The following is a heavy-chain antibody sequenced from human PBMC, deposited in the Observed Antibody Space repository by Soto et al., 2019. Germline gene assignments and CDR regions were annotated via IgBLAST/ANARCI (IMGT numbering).Heavy chain of an antibody. CDR1: GGSISSSSYY. CDR2: IYYSGST. Sequence: QLQLQESGPGLVKPSETLSLTCTVSGGSISSSSYYWGWIRQPPGKGLEWIGSIYYSGSTYYNPSLKSRVTISVDTSKNQFSLKLSSVTAADTAVYYCARHWPTYYDYVWGSYRYGGFDYWGQGTLVTVSS. V-gene: IGHV4-39*01. CDR3: ARHWPTYYDYVWGSYRYGGFDY. D-gene: IGHD3-16*02. J-gene: IGHJ4*02.